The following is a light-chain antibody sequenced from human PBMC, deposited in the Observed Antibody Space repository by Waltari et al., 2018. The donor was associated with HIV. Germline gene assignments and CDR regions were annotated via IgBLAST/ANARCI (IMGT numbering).Light chain of an antibody. V-gene: IGKV1-5*03. J-gene: IGKJ2*01. CDR3: QQYISYPYT. Sequence: DIQMTQSPSTLSASVGDRVTITSRASQSISSYLAWYQQKPGKAPNLLIYKASSLETAGPSRFSGSGSGTEFTLTISSLQPDDFATYYCQQYISYPYTFGQGTKLDIK. CDR1: QSISSY. CDR2: KAS.